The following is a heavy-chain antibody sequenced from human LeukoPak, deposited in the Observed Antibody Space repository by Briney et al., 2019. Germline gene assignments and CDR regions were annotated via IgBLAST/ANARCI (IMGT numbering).Heavy chain of an antibody. J-gene: IGHJ5*02. CDR3: ARERIRTTYNWFDP. CDR1: GGTFSSYA. D-gene: IGHD1-14*01. V-gene: IGHV1-2*02. CDR2: INPNSGGT. Sequence: ASVKVSCKASGGTFSSYAISWVRQAPGQGLEWMGWINPNSGGTNYAQKFQGRVTMTRDTSISTAYMELSRLRSDDTAVYYCARERIRTTYNWFDPWGQGTLVTVSS.